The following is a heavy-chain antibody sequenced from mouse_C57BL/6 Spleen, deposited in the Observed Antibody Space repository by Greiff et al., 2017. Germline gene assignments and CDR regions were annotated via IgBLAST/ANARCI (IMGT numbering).Heavy chain of an antibody. D-gene: IGHD1-1*01. Sequence: EVKVVESGGGLVQPKGSLKLSCAASGFTFSDYGMHWVRQAPEKGLEWVAYISSGSSTIYYADTVKGRFTISRDNAKNTLFLQMTSLRSEDTAMYYCARRSPYGSSYINFDYWGQGTTLTVSS. V-gene: IGHV5-17*01. J-gene: IGHJ2*01. CDR2: ISSGSSTI. CDR1: GFTFSDYG. CDR3: ARRSPYGSSYINFDY.